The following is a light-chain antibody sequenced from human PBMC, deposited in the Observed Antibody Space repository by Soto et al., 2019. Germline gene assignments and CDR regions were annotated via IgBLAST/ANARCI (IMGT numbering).Light chain of an antibody. J-gene: IGKJ3*01. CDR2: AAS. V-gene: IGKV1-17*01. CDR1: QGINNL. Sequence: DLEMTQSPSSLSASVGDRVTITCRASQGINNLLGWYQQGPGKAPKRLIYAASNLEGGVPSRFSGGGFGAEFTLTISSLQPEDFATYYCLQHHTYPFTFGPGTKVDVK. CDR3: LQHHTYPFT.